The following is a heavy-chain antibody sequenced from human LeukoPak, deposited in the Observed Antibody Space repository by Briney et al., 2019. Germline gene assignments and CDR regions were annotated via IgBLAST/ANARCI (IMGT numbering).Heavy chain of an antibody. V-gene: IGHV4-30-2*01. CDR3: ARGGVVAAIFSFDY. CDR2: IYHSGST. CDR1: GGSISSGGYS. Sequence: SQTLSLTCAASGGSISSGGYSWSWIRQPPGKGLEWIGYIYHSGSTYYNPSLKSRVTISVDRSKNQFSLKLSSVTAADTAVYYCARGGVVAAIFSFDYWGQGTLVTVSS. J-gene: IGHJ4*02. D-gene: IGHD2-15*01.